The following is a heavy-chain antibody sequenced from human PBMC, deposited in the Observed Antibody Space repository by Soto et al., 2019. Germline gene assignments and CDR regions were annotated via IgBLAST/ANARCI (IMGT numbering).Heavy chain of an antibody. CDR1: GFTFSNQP. V-gene: IGHV3-23*01. J-gene: IGHJ4*02. D-gene: IGHD3-22*01. CDR3: AKVGEEDYYDSSGYFDY. CDR2: VSGSGGFT. Sequence: LRLSCAASGFTFSNQPRNWVRQAPGKGLEWVSSVSGSGGFTYYADSVKGRFTISRDNSKNTLYLQMNSLRAEDTAIYYCAKVGEEDYYDSSGYFDYWGQGTLVTVSS.